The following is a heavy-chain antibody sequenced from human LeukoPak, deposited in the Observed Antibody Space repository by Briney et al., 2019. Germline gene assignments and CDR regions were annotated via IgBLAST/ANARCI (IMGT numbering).Heavy chain of an antibody. Sequence: SETLSLTCTVSGGSISTSNYYWGWIRQPPGKGLEWIGNIFYSGSTYYNPSLKSRVTISVDTSKNQFSLKLSSVTAADTAVYCCARIGGAHYWGQGTLVTVSS. CDR1: GGSISTSNYY. D-gene: IGHD4-23*01. V-gene: IGHV4-39*07. CDR3: ARIGGAHY. J-gene: IGHJ4*02. CDR2: IFYSGST.